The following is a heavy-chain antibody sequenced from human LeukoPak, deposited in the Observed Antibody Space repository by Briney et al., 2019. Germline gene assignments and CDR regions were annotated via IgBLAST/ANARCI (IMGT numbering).Heavy chain of an antibody. D-gene: IGHD3-9*01. V-gene: IGHV1-18*01. CDR3: ARDSPNNVLRYFDWSGTFDY. Sequence: ASVKVSCKASGYTFTSYGISWVRQAPGQGLEWMGWISAYNGNTNYAQKLQGRVTMTTDTSTSTAYMELRSLRSDDTAVYYCARDSPNNVLRYFDWSGTFDYWGQGTLVTVSS. CDR1: GYTFTSYG. J-gene: IGHJ4*02. CDR2: ISAYNGNT.